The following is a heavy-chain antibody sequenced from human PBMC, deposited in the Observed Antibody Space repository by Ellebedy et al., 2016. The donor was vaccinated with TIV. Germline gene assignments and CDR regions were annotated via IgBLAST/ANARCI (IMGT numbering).Heavy chain of an antibody. V-gene: IGHV4-38-2*02. Sequence: MPGGSLRLSCTDSDSSISSARYWGWIRQSPGKGLEWIGTVYQSGTAWYNPSVRSRVTISLDTSKNQFSLRLKLTSVTAADTAVYYCGRLVAASHADSWGQGTLVTVSS. D-gene: IGHD5-12*01. CDR3: GRLVAASHADS. CDR2: VYQSGTA. CDR1: DSSISSARY. J-gene: IGHJ5*01.